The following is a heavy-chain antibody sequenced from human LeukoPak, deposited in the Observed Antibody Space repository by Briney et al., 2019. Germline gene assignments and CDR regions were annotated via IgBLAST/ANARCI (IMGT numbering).Heavy chain of an antibody. CDR1: GFTFPNFA. CDR3: AKGETEGGGLAHAY. CDR2: ISGSGFNT. V-gene: IGHV3-23*01. J-gene: IGHJ4*02. Sequence: GGSLRLSCVASGFTFPNFAMSWVRQAPGKGLEWVSAISGSGFNTFYADAVKGRFTISRDNSKNTMYLQMNTLSAEDTAEYYCAKGETEGGGLAHAYWGPGTLVTVSS. D-gene: IGHD2-15*01.